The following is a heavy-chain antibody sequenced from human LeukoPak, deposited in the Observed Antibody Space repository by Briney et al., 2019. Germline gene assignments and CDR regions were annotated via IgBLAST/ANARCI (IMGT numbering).Heavy chain of an antibody. CDR1: GYTFTGYY. Sequence: APVKVSCKASGYTFTGYYMHWVRQAPGQGLEWMGWINPNSGGTNYAQKFQGRVTMTRDTSISTAYMELSRLRSDDTAVYYCAGNLFDIVVVPAAKEGAFDIWGQGTMVTVSS. CDR2: INPNSGGT. CDR3: AGNLFDIVVVPAAKEGAFDI. V-gene: IGHV1-2*02. J-gene: IGHJ3*02. D-gene: IGHD2-2*01.